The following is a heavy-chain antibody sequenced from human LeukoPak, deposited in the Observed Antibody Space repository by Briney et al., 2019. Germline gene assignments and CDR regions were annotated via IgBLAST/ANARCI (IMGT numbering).Heavy chain of an antibody. CDR1: GVSFSGYY. D-gene: IGHD3-3*01. CDR2: INHSGST. CDR3: ARGQRRSYDFWSGYSTKVAYYFDY. Sequence: SETLSLTCAVYGVSFSGYYWSWIRQPPGKGLEWIGEINHSGSTNYNPSLKSRVTISVDTSKNQFSLKLSSVTAADTAVYYCARGQRRSYDFWSGYSTKVAYYFDYWGQGTLVTVSS. J-gene: IGHJ4*02. V-gene: IGHV4-34*01.